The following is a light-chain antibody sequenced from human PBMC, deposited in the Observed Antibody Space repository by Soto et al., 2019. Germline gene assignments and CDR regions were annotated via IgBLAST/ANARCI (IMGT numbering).Light chain of an antibody. CDR2: DVT. CDR1: NSDVGGYNY. V-gene: IGLV2-14*03. CDR3: SSYSSSTTHVV. Sequence: QSVLTQPASVSGSPGQWITISCTGTNSDVGGYNYVSWYQQHPGKAPKLMIYDVTNRPSGVSYRFSASKSGNTASLSISGLQAEDEAEYSCSSYSSSTTHVVFGGGTKLTVL. J-gene: IGLJ2*01.